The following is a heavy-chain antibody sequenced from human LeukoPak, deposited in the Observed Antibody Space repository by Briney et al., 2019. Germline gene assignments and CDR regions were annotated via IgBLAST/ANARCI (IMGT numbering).Heavy chain of an antibody. CDR2: MYYSGST. CDR3: ERQAREQWLARAYYFDY. Sequence: SETLSLTCTVSGGSISSSTYHWGWIRQPPGKGLEWIGTMYYSGSTYYNPSLKSRVTISVHTSKNQYSLMLSLVTAAATAVYYCERQAREQWLARAYYFDYWGQGTLVTVSS. D-gene: IGHD6-19*01. V-gene: IGHV4-39*01. J-gene: IGHJ4*02. CDR1: GGSISSSTYH.